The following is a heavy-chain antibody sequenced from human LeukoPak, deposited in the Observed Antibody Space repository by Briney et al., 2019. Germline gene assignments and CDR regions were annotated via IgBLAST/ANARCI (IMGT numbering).Heavy chain of an antibody. CDR1: GYTFTSYY. V-gene: IGHV1-46*01. CDR2: INPNRGST. CDR3: ARAGWLQYYYFDY. Sequence: PLASVKVSCKASGYTFTSYYMYWVRQAPGQGLEWMGIINPNRGSTSYAQKFQGRVTMTRDMSTSTAYMELSSLRSEDTAVYYCARAGWLQYYYFDYWGQGTLVTVSS. D-gene: IGHD5-24*01. J-gene: IGHJ4*02.